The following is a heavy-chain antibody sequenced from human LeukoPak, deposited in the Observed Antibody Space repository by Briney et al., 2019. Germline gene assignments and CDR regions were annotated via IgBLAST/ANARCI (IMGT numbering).Heavy chain of an antibody. V-gene: IGHV1-3*01. D-gene: IGHD3-10*01. Sequence: EASVKVSCKASGYTFTSYTMHWVRHAPGQRLEWMGWINAGNGNTKYSQKFQGRVTITRDTSASTAYMELSSLRSEDTAVYYCARDLSRITMVRGVNGMDVWGKGTTVTVSS. J-gene: IGHJ6*04. CDR2: INAGNGNT. CDR1: GYTFTSYT. CDR3: ARDLSRITMVRGVNGMDV.